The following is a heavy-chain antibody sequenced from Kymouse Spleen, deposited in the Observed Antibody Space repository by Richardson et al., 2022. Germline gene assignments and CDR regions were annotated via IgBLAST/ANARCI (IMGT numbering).Heavy chain of an antibody. J-gene: IGHJ6*02. Sequence: QVQLQQWGAGLLKPSETLSLTCAVYGGSFSGYYWSWIRQPPGKGLEWIGEINHSGSTNYNPSLKSRVTISVDTSKNQFSLKLSSVTAADTAVYYCALWFGENYYYGMDVWGQGTTVTVSS. D-gene: IGHD3-10*01. CDR3: ALWFGENYYYGMDV. V-gene: IGHV4-34*01. CDR2: INHSGST. CDR1: GGSFSGYY.